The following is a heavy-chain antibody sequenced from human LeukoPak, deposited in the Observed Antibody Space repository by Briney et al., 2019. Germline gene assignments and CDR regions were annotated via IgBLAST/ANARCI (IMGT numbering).Heavy chain of an antibody. D-gene: IGHD6-13*01. CDR1: GFTFSSYA. CDR2: ISAGGGGT. V-gene: IGHV3-23*01. CDR3: AKDLRSSDSSWGGGFDY. J-gene: IGHJ4*02. Sequence: PGGSLRLSCAASGFTFSSYAMSWVRQAPGKGLEWASSISAGGGGTYNADSVKGRFTISRDNSKNTLYLQLNSLRAEDTAVYYCAKDLRSSDSSWGGGFDYWGQGTLVTVSS.